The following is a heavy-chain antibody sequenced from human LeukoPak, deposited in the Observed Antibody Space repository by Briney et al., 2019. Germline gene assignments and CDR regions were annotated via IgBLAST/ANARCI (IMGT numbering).Heavy chain of an antibody. Sequence: GSLSLYWAASGFTFRNAWMSWVRQAPGTGVEWVGRIKSKTDGGTTDYAASVKGRFTISRDDSKNTLYLQMNSLKTEDTAVYYCTGVLYGFYDLDDYWGQGTLVTVCS. D-gene: IGHD5/OR15-5a*01. CDR2: IKSKTDGGTT. CDR3: TGVLYGFYDLDDY. V-gene: IGHV3-15*01. CDR1: GFTFRNAW. J-gene: IGHJ4*02.